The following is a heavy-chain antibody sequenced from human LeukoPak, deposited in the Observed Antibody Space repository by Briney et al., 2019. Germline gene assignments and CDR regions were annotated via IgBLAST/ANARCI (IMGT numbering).Heavy chain of an antibody. J-gene: IGHJ5*02. CDR3: ARVNSAAAGTRWLDP. V-gene: IGHV1-46*01. CDR2: INPSGGST. D-gene: IGHD6-13*01. Sequence: ASVKVSCKASGYTFTSYYMHWVRQAPGQGLEWMGIINPSGGSTSYAQKFQGRVTMTRDMSTSTVYMELSSLRSEDTAVYYCARVNSAAAGTRWLDPWGQGTLVTVSS. CDR1: GYTFTSYY.